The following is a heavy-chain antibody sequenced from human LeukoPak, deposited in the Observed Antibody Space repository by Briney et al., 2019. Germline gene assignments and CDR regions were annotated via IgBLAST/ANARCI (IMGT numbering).Heavy chain of an antibody. CDR3: ARDTYRQWLALDYFDY. CDR2: ISSSSSYI. J-gene: IGHJ4*02. Sequence: GGSLRLSCAASGFTFSSYSMNWVRQAPGKGLEWVSSISSSSSYIYYADSVKGRFTISRDNAKNSLYLQMNSLRAEDTAVYYCARDTYRQWLALDYFDYWGQGTLVTVSS. V-gene: IGHV3-21*01. D-gene: IGHD6-19*01. CDR1: GFTFSSYS.